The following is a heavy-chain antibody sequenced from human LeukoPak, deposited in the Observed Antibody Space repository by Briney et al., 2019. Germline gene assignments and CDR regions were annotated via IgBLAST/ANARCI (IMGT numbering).Heavy chain of an antibody. J-gene: IGHJ6*03. CDR2: ISSSSSYI. Sequence: GGSLRLSCAASGFTFSSYWMSWVRQAPGKGLEWVSSISSSSSYIYYADSVKGRFTISRDNAKNSLYLQMNSLRAEDTAVYYCARSTFGYMDVWGKGTTVTVSS. CDR1: GFTFSSYW. D-gene: IGHD3-10*01. CDR3: ARSTFGYMDV. V-gene: IGHV3-21*01.